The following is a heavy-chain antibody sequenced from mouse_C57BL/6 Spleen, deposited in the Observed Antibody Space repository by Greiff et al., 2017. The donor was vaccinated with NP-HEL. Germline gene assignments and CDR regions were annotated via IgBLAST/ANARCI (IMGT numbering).Heavy chain of an antibody. D-gene: IGHD2-4*01. CDR2: IYPGDGDT. CDR1: GYAFSSSW. V-gene: IGHV1-82*01. CDR3: ARWDYDYDWFAY. Sequence: VKLMESGPELVKPGASVKISCKASGYAFSSSWMNWVKQRPGTGLEWIGRIYPGDGDTNYNGKFKGKATLTADKSSSTAYMQLSSLTSEDSAVYFCARWDYDYDWFAYWGQGTLVTVSA. J-gene: IGHJ3*01.